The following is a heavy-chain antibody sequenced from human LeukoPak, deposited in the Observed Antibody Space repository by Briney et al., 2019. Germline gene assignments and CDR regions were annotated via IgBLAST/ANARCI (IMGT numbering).Heavy chain of an antibody. Sequence: PGGSLRLSCAASGFDFGNYAMHWVRQAPGKGLQWVSGINWSSKMVAYPASVKGRFTISRDNAKNSLYLQMNSLTSEDTAFYFCAKGSLEVATADFEFWGQGTLVTVSS. V-gene: IGHV3-9*01. CDR2: INWSSKMV. J-gene: IGHJ4*02. CDR1: GFDFGNYA. D-gene: IGHD5-12*01. CDR3: AKGSLEVATADFEF.